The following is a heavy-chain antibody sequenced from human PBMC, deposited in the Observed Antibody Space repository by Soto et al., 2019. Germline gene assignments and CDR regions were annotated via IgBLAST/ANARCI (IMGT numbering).Heavy chain of an antibody. CDR1: GGSFSGYY. CDR2: INHSGST. D-gene: IGHD6-19*01. Sequence: PSETLSLTCAVYGGSFSGYYWTWIRQPPGTGLEWIGEINHSGSTNYNPSLKSRVTISVDTSKNQFSLKLTSVTAEDTAVYYCAKDRSGAHFYWGQGTLVTVSS. V-gene: IGHV4-34*01. J-gene: IGHJ4*02. CDR3: AKDRSGAHFY.